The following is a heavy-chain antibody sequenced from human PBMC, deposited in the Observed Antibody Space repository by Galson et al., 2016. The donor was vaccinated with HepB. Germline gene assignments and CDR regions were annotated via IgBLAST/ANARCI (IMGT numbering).Heavy chain of an antibody. CDR3: ARDRETLGYFDK. J-gene: IGHJ4*02. CDR2: LYYSGTT. V-gene: IGHV4-59*01. Sequence: SETLSLTCTVSGGSISGSNWGWFRQAPGMGLAWIGYLYYSGTTNYSPSLKGRVTISRDTSMRQVSLKLSSVTAADTAVYYCARDRETLGYFDKWGQGTRVTVSS. CDR1: GGSISGSN.